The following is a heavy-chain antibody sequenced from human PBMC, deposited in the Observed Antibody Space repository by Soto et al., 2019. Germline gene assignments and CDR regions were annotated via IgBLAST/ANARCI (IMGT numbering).Heavy chain of an antibody. D-gene: IGHD6-13*01. CDR1: GFTFSSYW. CDR2: IKQDGSEK. J-gene: IGHJ6*02. V-gene: IGHV3-7*01. Sequence: EVQLVESGGGLVQPGGSLRLSCAASGFTFSSYWMSWVRQAPVKGLEWVGNIKQDGSEKNYVDFVKGRFTISRDNAKNSLYLQMNSLRAEDTAVYYWARIASAGRGWDVWGQGTTVGVSS. CDR3: ARIASAGRGWDV.